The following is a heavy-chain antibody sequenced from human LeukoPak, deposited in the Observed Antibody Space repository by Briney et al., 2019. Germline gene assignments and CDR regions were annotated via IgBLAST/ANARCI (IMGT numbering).Heavy chain of an antibody. Sequence: ASVKVSCKASGYAFSSYDISWVRQAPGQGLEWMGWISAYSGDTNFAQKLQGRVTMTTDKSTTTAYMELRSLTSDDTAVYYCARDPVHYYDSSGYWRYWGQGTLVTVSS. V-gene: IGHV1-18*01. D-gene: IGHD3-22*01. CDR3: ARDPVHYYDSSGYWRY. J-gene: IGHJ4*02. CDR2: ISAYSGDT. CDR1: GYAFSSYD.